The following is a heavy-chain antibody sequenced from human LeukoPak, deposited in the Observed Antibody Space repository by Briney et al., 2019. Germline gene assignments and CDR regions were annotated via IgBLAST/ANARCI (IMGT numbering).Heavy chain of an antibody. CDR2: IIPIFGTA. D-gene: IGHD6-19*01. V-gene: IGHV1-69*13. CDR3: ARVSGGIAVAGNYFDY. J-gene: IGHJ4*02. Sequence: ASVKVSCKASGGTFSSYAISWVRQAPGQGLEWMGGIIPIFGTANYAQKFQGRVTITADECTSTAYMELSSLRSEDTAVYYCARVSGGIAVAGNYFDYWGQGTLATVSS. CDR1: GGTFSSYA.